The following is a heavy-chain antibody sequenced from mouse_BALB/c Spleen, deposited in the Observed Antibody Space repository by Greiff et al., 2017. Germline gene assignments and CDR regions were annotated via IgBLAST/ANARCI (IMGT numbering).Heavy chain of an antibody. V-gene: IGHV1S22*01. D-gene: IGHD5-1*01. CDR3: TRGSTGDY. CDR2: IYPGSGST. J-gene: IGHJ2*01. CDR1: GYTFTSYW. Sequence: LQQPGSELVRPGASVKLSCKASGYTFTSYWMHWVKQRHGQGLEWIGNIYPGSGSTNYDEKFKSKGTLTVDTSSSTAYMHLSRLTSEDSAVYYWTRGSTGDYWGQGTTLTVSS.